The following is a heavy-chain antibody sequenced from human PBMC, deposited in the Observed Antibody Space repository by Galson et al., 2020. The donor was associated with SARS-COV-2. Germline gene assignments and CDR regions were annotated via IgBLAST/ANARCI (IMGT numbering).Heavy chain of an antibody. J-gene: IGHJ6*03. CDR1: GFTFSSYD. CDR2: IGTAGDT. Sequence: GGSLRLSCAASGFTFSSYDMHWVRQATGKGLEWVSAIGTAGDTYYPGSVKGRFTISRENAKNSLYLQMNSLRAGDTAVYYCARADASGSYYPYYYYYMDVWGKGTTVTVSS. V-gene: IGHV3-13*01. D-gene: IGHD1-26*01. CDR3: ARADASGSYYPYYYYYMDV.